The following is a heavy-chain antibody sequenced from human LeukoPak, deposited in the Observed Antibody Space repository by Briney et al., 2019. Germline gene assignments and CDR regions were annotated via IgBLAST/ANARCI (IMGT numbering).Heavy chain of an antibody. Sequence: GGSLRLSCAASGFTVSSNYMSWVRQAPGKGLEWVSVIYSGGSTYYADSVKGRFTISRHNSKNTLYLQMNSLRAEDTAVYYCTYQYYYGSGSYLYYYGMDVWRQGTTVTVSS. D-gene: IGHD3-10*01. CDR1: GFTVSSNY. CDR3: TYQYYYGSGSYLYYYGMDV. CDR2: IYSGGST. J-gene: IGHJ6*02. V-gene: IGHV3-53*04.